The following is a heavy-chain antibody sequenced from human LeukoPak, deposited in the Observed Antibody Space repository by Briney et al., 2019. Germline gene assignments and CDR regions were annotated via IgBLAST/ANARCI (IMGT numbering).Heavy chain of an antibody. CDR2: ISYDGSNK. CDR1: GFTFSSYA. D-gene: IGHD5-24*01. CDR3: ARDRGWLHQEDAFDI. Sequence: GGSLRLSCAASGFTFSSYAMHWVRQAPGKGLEWVAVISYDGSNKYYADSVKGRFTISRDNSKNTLYLQMNSLRAEDTAVYYCARDRGWLHQEDAFDIWGQGTMVTVSS. V-gene: IGHV3-30*01. J-gene: IGHJ3*02.